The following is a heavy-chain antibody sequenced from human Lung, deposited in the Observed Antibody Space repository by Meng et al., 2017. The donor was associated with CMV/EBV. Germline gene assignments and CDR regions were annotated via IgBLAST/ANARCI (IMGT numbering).Heavy chain of an antibody. Sequence: SXTLSLXCAVYGGSFSGYYWSWIRQPPGKGLEWIGEINHSGSTNYNPSLKSRVTLSVDTSKNQFSLKLSSVTAADTAVYYCATIAAAERNGMDVWGQGTTVTVSS. D-gene: IGHD6-13*01. CDR2: INHSGST. CDR3: ATIAAAERNGMDV. J-gene: IGHJ6*02. CDR1: GGSFSGYY. V-gene: IGHV4-34*01.